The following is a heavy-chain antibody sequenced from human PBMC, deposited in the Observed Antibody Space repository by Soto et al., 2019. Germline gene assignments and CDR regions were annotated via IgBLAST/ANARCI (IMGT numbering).Heavy chain of an antibody. J-gene: IGHJ4*02. CDR3: ARSGGLDRDFNY. CDR2: LIPMFDTP. D-gene: IGHD2-15*01. Sequence: QVQLVQSGAEVKKPGSSVNVSCKASGGTFSSDSFRWVRHAPGQGLEWMVGLIPMFDTPIYAQKFQDRVTITADESKSTAYMQLSSLGSGDTAVYYCARSGGLDRDFNYWGQGSLVTVSS. V-gene: IGHV1-69*12. CDR1: GGTFSSDS.